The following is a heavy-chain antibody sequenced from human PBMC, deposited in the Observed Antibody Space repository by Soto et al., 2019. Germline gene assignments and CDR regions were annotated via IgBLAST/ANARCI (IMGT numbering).Heavy chain of an antibody. D-gene: IGHD3-22*01. V-gene: IGHV3-21*01. Sequence: GGSLRLSCAASGFTFSTYNMNWVRQAPGKGLEWVSSINGRGNYIYYADSVKGRFTISRDNAKKSLYLQMNSLRAEDTAVYYCARDDDGYSAFDIWGQGTMVTVSS. CDR2: INGRGNYI. J-gene: IGHJ3*02. CDR1: GFTFSTYN. CDR3: ARDDDGYSAFDI.